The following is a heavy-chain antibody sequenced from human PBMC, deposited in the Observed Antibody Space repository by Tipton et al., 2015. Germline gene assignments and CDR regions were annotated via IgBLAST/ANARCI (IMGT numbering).Heavy chain of an antibody. CDR2: ISYDGSYK. D-gene: IGHD3-10*02. Sequence: SLRLSCAASGFTFSSYGMHWVRQAPGKGLEWVAVISYDGSYKYYAESVKGRFTISRDNSKNTLYLQMNSLRAEDTAVYYCARDYVYNWFDPWGQGTLVTVSS. CDR1: GFTFSSYG. V-gene: IGHV3-30*03. CDR3: ARDYVYNWFDP. J-gene: IGHJ5*02.